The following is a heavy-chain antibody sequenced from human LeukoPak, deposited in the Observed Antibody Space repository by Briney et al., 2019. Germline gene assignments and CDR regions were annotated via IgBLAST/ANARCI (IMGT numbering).Heavy chain of an antibody. V-gene: IGHV3-48*04. D-gene: IGHD6-13*01. Sequence: GGSLRLSCAASGFTFSSYAMYRVRQAPGKGLEWVSYNSSRSSTIYYADSVKGRFTISRDNAKNSLCLQMNSLRAEDTAVYYCAKYFSSWSFDYWGQGTLVTVSS. J-gene: IGHJ4*02. CDR2: NSSRSSTI. CDR3: AKYFSSWSFDY. CDR1: GFTFSSYA.